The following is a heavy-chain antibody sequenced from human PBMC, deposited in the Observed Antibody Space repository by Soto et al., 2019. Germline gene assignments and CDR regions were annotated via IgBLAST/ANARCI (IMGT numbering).Heavy chain of an antibody. J-gene: IGHJ3*02. Sequence: QMHLQESGSGLVKPSQTLSLTCAVSGGSLSSSAYSWSWIRQPPGKGLEWIGFIYQSGRTYYNPSLMSRVTMSPDRPKNQFALKLSSVTAAGTALYYCARELLFYDSDGFSWDDAFDICGHGTMVSVSS. CDR3: ARELLFYDSDGFSWDDAFDI. CDR2: IYQSGRT. D-gene: IGHD3-22*01. V-gene: IGHV4-30-2*01. CDR1: GGSLSSSAYS.